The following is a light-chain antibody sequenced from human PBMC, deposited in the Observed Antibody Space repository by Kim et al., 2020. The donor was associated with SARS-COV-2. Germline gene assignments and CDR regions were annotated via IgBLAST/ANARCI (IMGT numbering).Light chain of an antibody. J-gene: IGKJ3*01. CDR2: GAS. Sequence: SRGERAALSCRGSQSVGSDALAWYQQKPGQAPRLLIFGASSRATGIPDRFSGSGSGTDFTLTISRLEPEDFAVYYGQQYGNSLITFGPGTKVDIK. CDR1: QSVGSDA. CDR3: QQYGNSLIT. V-gene: IGKV3-20*01.